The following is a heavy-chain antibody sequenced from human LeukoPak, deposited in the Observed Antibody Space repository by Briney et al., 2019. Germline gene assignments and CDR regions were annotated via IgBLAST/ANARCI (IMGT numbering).Heavy chain of an antibody. CDR1: GFTFISYA. CDR3: AKGRWDQLLSEIDY. CDR2: ISGSGGST. J-gene: IGHJ4*02. V-gene: IGHV3-23*01. D-gene: IGHD2-2*01. Sequence: PGGSLRPSCAASGFTFISYAMSWVRQAPGKGLEWVSAISGSGGSTYYADSVKGRFTISRDNSKNTLYLQMNSLRAEDTAVYYCAKGRWDQLLSEIDYWGQGTLVTVSS.